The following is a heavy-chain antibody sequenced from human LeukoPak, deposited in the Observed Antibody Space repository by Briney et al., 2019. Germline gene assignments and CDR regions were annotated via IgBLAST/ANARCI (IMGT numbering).Heavy chain of an antibody. J-gene: IGHJ4*02. CDR1: GFTFSSYS. D-gene: IGHD6-19*01. Sequence: PGGSLRLSCAASGFTFSSYSMNWVRQAPGKGLEWVSSISSSSSYIYYADSVKGRFTISRDNVKNSLYLQMNSLRAEDTAVYYCARDPSFFSVAGAYYFDYWGQGTLVTVSS. V-gene: IGHV3-21*01. CDR2: ISSSSSYI. CDR3: ARDPSFFSVAGAYYFDY.